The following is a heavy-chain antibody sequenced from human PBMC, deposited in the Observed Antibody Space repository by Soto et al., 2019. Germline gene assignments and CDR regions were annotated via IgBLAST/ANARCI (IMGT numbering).Heavy chain of an antibody. CDR3: ARSGSGSYYTNWFDP. Sequence: GASVKVSCKASGYTFTSYDINWVRQATGQGLEWMGWMNPNSGNTGYAQKFQGRVTMTRNTSISTAYMELSSLRSEDTAVYYCARSGSGSYYTNWFDPWGQETLVIVSS. V-gene: IGHV1-8*01. D-gene: IGHD3-10*01. J-gene: IGHJ5*02. CDR1: GYTFTSYD. CDR2: MNPNSGNT.